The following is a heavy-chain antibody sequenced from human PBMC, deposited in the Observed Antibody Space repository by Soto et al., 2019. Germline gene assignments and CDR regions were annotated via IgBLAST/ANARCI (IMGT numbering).Heavy chain of an antibody. J-gene: IGHJ5*02. CDR3: ARAIKAIHGGNWFDP. Sequence: NPSETLSLTCTVSGGSISSYYWSWIRQPAGKGLEWIGRIYTSGSTNYNPSLKSRVTMSVDTSKNQFSLKLSSVTAADTAVYYCARAIKAIHGGNWFDPWGQGTLVTVSS. CDR2: IYTSGST. D-gene: IGHD3-16*01. CDR1: GGSISSYY. V-gene: IGHV4-4*07.